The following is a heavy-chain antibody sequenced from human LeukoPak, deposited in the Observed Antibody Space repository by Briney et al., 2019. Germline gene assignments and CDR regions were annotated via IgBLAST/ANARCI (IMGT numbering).Heavy chain of an antibody. J-gene: IGHJ6*03. CDR2: MNPNSGNT. V-gene: IGHV1-8*01. CDR1: GYTFTSYD. Sequence: ASVKVSCKASGYTFTSYDINWMRQATGQGLEWMGWMNPNSGNTGYAQKFQGRVTMTRNTSISTAYMELSSLRSEDTAVYYCASYYPMTTVTQNYYYYYMDVWGKGTTVTVSS. CDR3: ASYYPMTTVTQNYYYYYMDV. D-gene: IGHD4-17*01.